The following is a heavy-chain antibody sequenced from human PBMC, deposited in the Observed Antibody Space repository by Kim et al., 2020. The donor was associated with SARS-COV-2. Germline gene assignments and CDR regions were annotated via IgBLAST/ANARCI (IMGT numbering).Heavy chain of an antibody. CDR3: ARARTGSLYYFFGMDV. V-gene: IGHV1-69*13. CDR2: IIPVSDTR. J-gene: IGHJ6*02. Sequence: SSVKVSCKSSGGTFGNYGFAWVRLAPGQGLEWMGGIIPVSDTRDYAQKFQGRVTFIADESTSTVYMELTTLQSDDTAVYYCARARTGSLYYFFGMDVWGPGTTVTVSS. D-gene: IGHD1-1*01. CDR1: GGTFGNYG.